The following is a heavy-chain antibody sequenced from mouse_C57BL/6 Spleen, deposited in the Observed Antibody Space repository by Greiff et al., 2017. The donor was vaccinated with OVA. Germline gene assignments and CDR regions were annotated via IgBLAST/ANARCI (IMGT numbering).Heavy chain of an antibody. CDR2: INPGSGGT. CDR1: GYAFTNYL. D-gene: IGHD3-1*01. CDR3: ARDREFTFDY. V-gene: IGHV1-54*01. Sequence: QVQLQQSGAELVRPGTSVKVSCKASGYAFTNYLIEWVKQRPGQGLEWIGVINPGSGGTNYNEKFKGKATLTADKSSSTAYMQLSSLTSEDSAVYFCARDREFTFDYWGQGTTLTVSS. J-gene: IGHJ2*01.